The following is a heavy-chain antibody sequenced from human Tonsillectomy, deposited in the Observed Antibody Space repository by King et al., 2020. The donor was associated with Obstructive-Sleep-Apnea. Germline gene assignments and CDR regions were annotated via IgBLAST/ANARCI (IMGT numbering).Heavy chain of an antibody. D-gene: IGHD4-17*01. V-gene: IGHV1-46*01. J-gene: IGHJ4*02. CDR1: GYTFTIYY. CDR2: INPSGGST. Sequence: QLVQSGAEVKKPGASVKVSCKASGYTFTIYYIHWLRQAPGQGLEWMGIINPSGGSTSYAQKFQGRVTMTRDTSTSTVYMELSSLRSEDTAVYYCARGPSYDADYPYYFDYWGPGTLVTVSS. CDR3: ARGPSYDADYPYYFDY.